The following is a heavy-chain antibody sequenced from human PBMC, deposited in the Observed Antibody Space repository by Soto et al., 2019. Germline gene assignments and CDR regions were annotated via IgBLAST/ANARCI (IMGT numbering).Heavy chain of an antibody. CDR2: ISYDGSNK. D-gene: IGHD3-22*01. CDR3: AKGEYYYDSSGYSDFDY. CDR1: GFTFSSYG. V-gene: IGHV3-30*18. J-gene: IGHJ4*02. Sequence: QVQLVESGGGVVQPGRSLRLSCAASGFTFSSYGMHWVRQAPGKGLEWVAVISYDGSNKYYADSVKGRFTISRDNSKNTLYLQMNSLRAEDTAVYYCAKGEYYYDSSGYSDFDYWGQGTLVTVSS.